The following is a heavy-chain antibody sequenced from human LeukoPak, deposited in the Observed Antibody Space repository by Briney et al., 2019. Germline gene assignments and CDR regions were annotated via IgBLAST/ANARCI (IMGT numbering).Heavy chain of an antibody. D-gene: IGHD2/OR15-2a*01. J-gene: IGHJ3*02. V-gene: IGHV3-48*03. Sequence: PGGSLRLSCAASGFTFSSYEMNWVRQAPGKGLEWVSYISSSGSTIYYADSVKGRFTISRDNSKNTLYLQMNSLRAEDTAVYYCAKDLSPWPDSTDAFDIWGQGTMVTVSS. CDR3: AKDLSPWPDSTDAFDI. CDR2: ISSSGSTI. CDR1: GFTFSSYE.